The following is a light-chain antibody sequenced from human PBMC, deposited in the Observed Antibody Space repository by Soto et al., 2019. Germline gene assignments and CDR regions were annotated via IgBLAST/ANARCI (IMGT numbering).Light chain of an antibody. J-gene: IGKJ2*02. CDR2: DAS. V-gene: IGKV1-33*01. Sequence: IQMTQSPSSLSTSVGDRVTITCQASQDIKNYLIWYQQKAGRAPKLLIYDASTLETGVSSRFSGSGSGTHFTLTISSLQPEDIVTYYCQQFDSVPCTFGQGTKLEMK. CDR1: QDIKNY. CDR3: QQFDSVPCT.